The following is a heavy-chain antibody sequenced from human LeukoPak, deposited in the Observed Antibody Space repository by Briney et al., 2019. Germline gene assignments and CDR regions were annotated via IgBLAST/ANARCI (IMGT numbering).Heavy chain of an antibody. CDR3: AKARMGAINWFDP. D-gene: IGHD1-26*01. J-gene: IGHJ5*02. CDR2: ISGSGGST. V-gene: IGHV3-23*01. CDR1: GFTFSSYA. Sequence: GGSLRLSCAASGFTFSSYAMSWVRQSPGKGLEWVSAISGSGGSTYYADSVKGRFTISRDNSKNTLYLQMNSLRAEDTTVYYCAKARMGAINWFDPWGQGTLVTVSS.